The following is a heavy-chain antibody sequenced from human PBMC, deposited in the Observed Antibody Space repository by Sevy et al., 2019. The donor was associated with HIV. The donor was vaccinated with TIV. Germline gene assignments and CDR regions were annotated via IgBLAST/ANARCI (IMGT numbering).Heavy chain of an antibody. J-gene: IGHJ4*02. Sequence: ASVKVSCKVSGYTLTQLSMNWVRQAPGKGLAWMGSFDPEDGETIYAQKFQGRVTMTEDRSTDTAYMDLSSLRSEDTAVDYCATTKDYYESSGYPFDYWGQGTLVTVSS. CDR1: GYTLTQLS. D-gene: IGHD3-22*01. V-gene: IGHV1-24*01. CDR3: ATTKDYYESSGYPFDY. CDR2: FDPEDGET.